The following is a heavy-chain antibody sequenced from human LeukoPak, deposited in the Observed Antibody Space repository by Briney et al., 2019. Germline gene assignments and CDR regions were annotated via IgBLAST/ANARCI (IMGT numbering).Heavy chain of an antibody. J-gene: IGHJ4*02. V-gene: IGHV4-38-2*02. CDR2: IYHSGIT. CDR1: GYSFRSGFY. D-gene: IGHD3-9*01. Sequence: PSETLSLTCTVSGYSFRSGFYWGWIRPPPGKGLEWIGNIYHSGITYYTPSLSSRVTISVDTSKNQFHLNLSSVTAADTAVYFCARALGYFDLLPLFDYWGQGTLATVSS. CDR3: ARALGYFDLLPLFDY.